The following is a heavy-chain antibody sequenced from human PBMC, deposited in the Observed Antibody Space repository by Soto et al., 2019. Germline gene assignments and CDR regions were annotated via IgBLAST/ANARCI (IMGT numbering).Heavy chain of an antibody. CDR1: GYTFTSYG. CDR2: ISADNGNT. J-gene: IGHJ6*02. D-gene: IGHD2-2*01. CDR3: ARAQDIVVVPAAHPYYYYGMDV. V-gene: IGHV1-18*04. Sequence: QVQLVQSGAEVKKPGASVKVSCKASGYTFTSYGMRWVRQAPGQGLEWMGWISADNGNTNYAQKLQGKGTITTDTSTSTAYMELRSLRSDDTAVYYCARAQDIVVVPAAHPYYYYGMDVWGQGTTVTVSS.